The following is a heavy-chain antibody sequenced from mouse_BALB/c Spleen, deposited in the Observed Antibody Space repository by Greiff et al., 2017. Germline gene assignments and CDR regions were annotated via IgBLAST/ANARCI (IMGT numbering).Heavy chain of an antibody. CDR3: ARHFYDYDGFSHD. V-gene: IGHV5-6*02. Sequence: DVMLVESGGDLVKPGGSLKLSCAASGFTFSSYGMYWVRQTPDKRLEWVATISSGGSYTYYPDSVKGRFTISRDNAKNTLYLQMSSLKSEDTAMYYCARHFYDYDGFSHDWGQGTTLTVSS. D-gene: IGHD2-4*01. CDR2: ISSGGSYT. CDR1: GFTFSSYG. J-gene: IGHJ2*01.